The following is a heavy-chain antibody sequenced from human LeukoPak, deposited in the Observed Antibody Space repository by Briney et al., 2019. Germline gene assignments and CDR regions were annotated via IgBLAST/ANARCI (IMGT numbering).Heavy chain of an antibody. V-gene: IGHV4-34*01. CDR3: ARGNGNCSGGSCHFDY. CDR2: INHSGST. Sequence: SETLSLTCAVYGVSFSGYYWSWIRQPPGKGLEWIGEINHSGSTNYNPSLKSRVTISVDTSKNQFSLKLSSVTAADTAVYYCARGNGNCSGGSCHFDYWGQGTLVTVSS. D-gene: IGHD2-15*01. CDR1: GVSFSGYY. J-gene: IGHJ4*02.